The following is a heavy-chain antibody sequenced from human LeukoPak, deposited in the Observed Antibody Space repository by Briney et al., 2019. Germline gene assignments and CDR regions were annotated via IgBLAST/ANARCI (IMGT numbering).Heavy chain of an antibody. D-gene: IGHD6-13*01. CDR2: INHRGST. Sequence: SETLSLTCAVYGGSFSGYYWSWIRQPPGKGLEWIGEINHRGSTNYNPSLKSRVTISVDTSKNQFSLKLSSVTAADTAVYYCARLSAAGENYFDYWGQGTLVTVSS. CDR1: GGSFSGYY. V-gene: IGHV4-34*01. CDR3: ARLSAAGENYFDY. J-gene: IGHJ4*02.